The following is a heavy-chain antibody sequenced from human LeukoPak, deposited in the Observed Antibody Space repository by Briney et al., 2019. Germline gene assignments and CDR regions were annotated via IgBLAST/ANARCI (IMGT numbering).Heavy chain of an antibody. CDR1: AFTFSSYW. CDR2: IKDDGSEK. Sequence: GGSLRLSCAGSAFTFSSYWMSWVRQAPGKGPEWVANIKDDGSEKYYLDSVKGRFTISRDYAKNSLYLQMNSLRAEDTAVYSCARIKEYGFDIWGQGTMVTVSS. V-gene: IGHV3-7*01. J-gene: IGHJ3*02. CDR3: ARIKEYGFDI. D-gene: IGHD3-10*01.